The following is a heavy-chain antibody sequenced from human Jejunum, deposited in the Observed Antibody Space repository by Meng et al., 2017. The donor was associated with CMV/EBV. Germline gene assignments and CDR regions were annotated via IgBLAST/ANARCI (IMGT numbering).Heavy chain of an antibody. CDR3: VRGRCTRTSCYKGAFDF. D-gene: IGHD2-2*02. J-gene: IGHJ4*02. CDR2: KAPTESS. V-gene: IGHV4-4*02. Sequence: ISNLNWWSWVRQSPGQGLEWLGEKAPTESSNYNPSLKSRVTISVDRSKNQFSLKLTSVTAADTAVYYCVRGRCTRTSCYKGAFDFWSQGTLVTVSS. CDR1: ISNLNW.